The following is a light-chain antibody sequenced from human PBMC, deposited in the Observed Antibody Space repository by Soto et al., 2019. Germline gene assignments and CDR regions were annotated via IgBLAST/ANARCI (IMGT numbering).Light chain of an antibody. Sequence: QSVLTQPASVSGSPGQSITISCTGTSSDVGGYNYVSWYQQHPGKAPKLMIYEVSNRPSGVSNRFSGSKSGNTASLTISGLQAEDKADYYCSSYTSSSTPCVFGTGTKLTVL. J-gene: IGLJ1*01. CDR1: SSDVGGYNY. V-gene: IGLV2-14*01. CDR3: SSYTSSSTPCV. CDR2: EVS.